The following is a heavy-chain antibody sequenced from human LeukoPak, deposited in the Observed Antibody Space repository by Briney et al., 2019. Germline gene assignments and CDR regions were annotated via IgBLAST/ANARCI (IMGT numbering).Heavy chain of an antibody. V-gene: IGHV3-23*01. Sequence: PGGSLRLSCAASGFTFSRYGMSWVRQAPGKGLEWVSGISGSGGSTYYADSVKGQFTITRDNSKNTLYLQLNSLRDEDTAVYYCAKPYGDYVAYFDYWGQGTLVTVSS. J-gene: IGHJ4*02. CDR1: GFTFSRYG. D-gene: IGHD4-17*01. CDR3: AKPYGDYVAYFDY. CDR2: ISGSGGST.